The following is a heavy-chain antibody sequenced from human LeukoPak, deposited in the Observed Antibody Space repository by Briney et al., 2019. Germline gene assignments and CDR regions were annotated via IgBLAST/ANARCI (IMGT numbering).Heavy chain of an antibody. V-gene: IGHV1-2*02. CDR3: ARDRYCSSTSCYGEFDP. D-gene: IGHD2-2*01. J-gene: IGHJ5*02. Sequence: GASVKVSCKASGYAFTGYYVHWVRQGPGQGLEWMGWINPNSGGTNYAQKFQGGVTMTRDTSISTAYMELSRLRSDDTAVYYCARDRYCSSTSCYGEFDPWGQGTLVTVSS. CDR1: GYAFTGYY. CDR2: INPNSGGT.